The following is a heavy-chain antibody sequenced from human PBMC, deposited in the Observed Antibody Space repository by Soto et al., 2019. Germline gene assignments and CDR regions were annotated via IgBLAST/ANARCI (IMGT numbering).Heavy chain of an antibody. CDR1: GGSISSSSYY. J-gene: IGHJ4*02. V-gene: IGHV4-39*01. Sequence: PSETLSLTCTVSGGSISSSSYYWGWILHPPGKGLEWIGSIYYSGSTYYNPSLKSRVTISVDTSKNQFSLKLSSVTAADTAVYYCARSHSSGWYLPDDYWGQGTLVTVSS. CDR3: ARSHSSGWYLPDDY. D-gene: IGHD6-19*01. CDR2: IYYSGST.